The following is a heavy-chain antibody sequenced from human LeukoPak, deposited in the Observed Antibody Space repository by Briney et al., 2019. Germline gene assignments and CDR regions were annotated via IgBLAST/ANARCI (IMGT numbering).Heavy chain of an antibody. V-gene: IGHV3-11*01. Sequence: GGSLRLSCAASGFTFSNYYMTWIRQAPGKGLEWLSYISSSGSTIHYTDSVKGRFTVSRDNAKNSLSLQMNSLRAEDTAVYYCARATLGYYYYYIDVWGKGTTVTVSS. CDR3: ARATLGYYYYYIDV. CDR1: GFTFSNYY. J-gene: IGHJ6*03. CDR2: ISSSGSTI.